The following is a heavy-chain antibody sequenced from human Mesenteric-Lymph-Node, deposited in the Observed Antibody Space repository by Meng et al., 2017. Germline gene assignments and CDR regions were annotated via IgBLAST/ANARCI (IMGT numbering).Heavy chain of an antibody. CDR3: AKSHYDPVVVNEDYPSWFDP. D-gene: IGHD3-22*01. CDR2: ISGSAGNT. Sequence: GGSLRLSCAASGFTLSNLAMSWVRQAAGKGLQWVSSISGSAGNTYYADSVKGRFTISRDTSKNTLHLQMTSLRAEDTAVYYCAKSHYDPVVVNEDYPSWFDPWGQGTLVTVSS. CDR1: GFTLSNLA. V-gene: IGHV3-23*01. J-gene: IGHJ5*02.